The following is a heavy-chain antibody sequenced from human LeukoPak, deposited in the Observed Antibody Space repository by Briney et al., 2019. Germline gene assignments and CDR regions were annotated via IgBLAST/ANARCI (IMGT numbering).Heavy chain of an antibody. CDR3: ARERDYSNYNYYYMDV. CDR2: IKQDGSEK. Sequence: GGSLRLSCAASGFTFSSYWMGWVRQAPGKGLEWVANIKQDGSEKYYVDSVKGRFTISRDNAKNSLYLQMNSLRAEDTAVDYCARERDYSNYNYYYMDVWGKGTTVTVSS. D-gene: IGHD4-11*01. V-gene: IGHV3-7*01. J-gene: IGHJ6*03. CDR1: GFTFSSYW.